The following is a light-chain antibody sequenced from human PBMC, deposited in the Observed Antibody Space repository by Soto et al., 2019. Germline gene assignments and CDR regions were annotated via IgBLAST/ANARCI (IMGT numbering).Light chain of an antibody. V-gene: IGLV3-21*02. J-gene: IGLJ1*01. CDR2: DDS. CDR1: NIGSKS. CDR3: QVWDRTSNHYV. Sequence: SSELTQPASVSVAPGQTVRVTCGGKNIGSKSVHWYQQKPGQAPVLVVYDDSDRPSRIPERFSGSNSGNTATLTISRVEAGDEADYHCQVWDRTSNHYVFGSGTKVNVL.